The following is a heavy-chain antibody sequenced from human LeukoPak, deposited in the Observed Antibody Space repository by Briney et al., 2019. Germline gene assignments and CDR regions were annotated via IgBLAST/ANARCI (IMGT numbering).Heavy chain of an antibody. CDR2: ISGSGGDT. J-gene: IGHJ4*02. V-gene: IGHV3-23*01. CDR1: GLTFSDYA. D-gene: IGHD3-22*01. CDR3: AKPLMYYYDGSGYYFPFDS. Sequence: GGSLRLSCAASGLTFSDYAMRWVRQAPGKGLEWVSTISGSGGDTYYADSVKGRFTISRDNSKNTLYLQMNNLRAEDTAVYYCAKPLMYYYDGSGYYFPFDSWGQGTLVTVSS.